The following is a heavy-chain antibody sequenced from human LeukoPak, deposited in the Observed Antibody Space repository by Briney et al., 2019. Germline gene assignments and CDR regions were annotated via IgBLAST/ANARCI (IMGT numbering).Heavy chain of an antibody. V-gene: IGHV4-30-4*07. Sequence: PSETLSLTCTVSGGSISRGGYSWSWLRQPPGKGLEWIGYISYSGSTYYNPSLKSRVTMSLDMSKNQFSLKLSSVTAADTAVYYCATGLIVVGDNAFDIWGQGTMVTVSS. CDR2: ISYSGST. CDR3: ATGLIVVGDNAFDI. CDR1: GGSISRGGYS. D-gene: IGHD3-22*01. J-gene: IGHJ3*02.